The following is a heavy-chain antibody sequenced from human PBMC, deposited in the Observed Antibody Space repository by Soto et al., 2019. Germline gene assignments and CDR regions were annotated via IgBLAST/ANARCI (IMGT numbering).Heavy chain of an antibody. CDR1: GGSISSYY. D-gene: IGHD2-15*01. Sequence: SETLSLTCTVSGGSISSYYWSWIRQPPGKGLEWIGYIYYSGSTNYNPSLKSRVTISVDTSKNQFSLKLSSVTAADTAVYYCARGNLFVVAATLYYWLDFWGQGSFVTGSS. CDR3: ARGNLFVVAATLYYWLDF. CDR2: IYYSGST. V-gene: IGHV4-59*01. J-gene: IGHJ5*01.